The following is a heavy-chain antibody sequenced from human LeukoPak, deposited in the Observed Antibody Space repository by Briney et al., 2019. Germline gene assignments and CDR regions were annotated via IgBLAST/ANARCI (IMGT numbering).Heavy chain of an antibody. CDR1: GFTFSSYA. CDR2: IKQDGSEK. V-gene: IGHV3-7*01. D-gene: IGHD3-3*01. Sequence: GGSLRLSCAASGFTFSSYAMSWVRQAPGKGLEWVANIKQDGSEKYYVDSVKGRFTISRDNAKNSLYLQMNSLRAEDTAVYYCARDGLRFLEWLLYFHFYYYYYYMDVWGKGTTVTVSS. J-gene: IGHJ6*03. CDR3: ARDGLRFLEWLLYFHFYYYYYYMDV.